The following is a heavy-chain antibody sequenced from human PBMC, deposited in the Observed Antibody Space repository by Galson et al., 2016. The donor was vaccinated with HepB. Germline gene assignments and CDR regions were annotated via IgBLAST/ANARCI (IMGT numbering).Heavy chain of an antibody. D-gene: IGHD5-18*01. CDR3: ASGYSYGFVF. V-gene: IGHV3-74*03. J-gene: IGHJ4*02. CDR2: IYFDGTET. Sequence: SLRLSCAASGFTFSTFPMHWVRQAPGEGLVWVSRIYFDGTETKYADSVKGRFTISRDSPKNTLYLQMNSLRAEDTAVYYCASGYSYGFVFWGQGTLVIVSS. CDR1: GFTFSTFP.